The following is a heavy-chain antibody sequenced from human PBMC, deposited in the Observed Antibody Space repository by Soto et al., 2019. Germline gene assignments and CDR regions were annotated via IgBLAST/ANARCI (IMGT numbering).Heavy chain of an antibody. CDR1: GGSIRSSSYY. D-gene: IGHD4-17*01. CDR3: ANDGIGDYYY. V-gene: IGHV4-39*01. J-gene: IGHJ4*02. CDR2: IYYSGRT. Sequence: QLQLQESGPGLVKPSETLSLTCTVSGGSIRSSSYYWGWIRQPPGKGLEWIGSIYYSGRTYYTPSLKSRVTISVDTSKNQFSLKLSSVTAADTAVYYCANDGIGDYYYWGQGTLVTVSS.